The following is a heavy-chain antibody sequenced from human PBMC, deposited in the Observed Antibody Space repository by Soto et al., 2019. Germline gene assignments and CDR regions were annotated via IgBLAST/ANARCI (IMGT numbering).Heavy chain of an antibody. D-gene: IGHD3-10*01. CDR2: ISDGSRSI. J-gene: IGHJ3*02. CDR1: GFTFSTYT. V-gene: IGHV3-21*03. CDR3: ARSTPGNPFDI. Sequence: EVQLVESGGGLVEPGGSLRLSCAASGFTFSTYTMNWVRQAPGKGLEWVSSISDGSRSIYYTDSLKGRSTVSRDNSKNSLYLQINSLKADYTAVYYCARSTPGNPFDIWGQGTMVTVSS.